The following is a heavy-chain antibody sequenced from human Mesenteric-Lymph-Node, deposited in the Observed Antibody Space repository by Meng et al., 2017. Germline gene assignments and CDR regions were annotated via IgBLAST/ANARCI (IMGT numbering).Heavy chain of an antibody. Sequence: GESLKISCAASGFTVSSNYMSWVRQAPGKGLEWVSSISSSSSYIYYADSVKGRFTISRDNAKNSLYLQMNSLRAEDTAVYYCASGGKEYCSGGSCYFDWGQGTLVTVSS. CDR1: GFTVSSNY. CDR3: ASGGKEYCSGGSCYFD. D-gene: IGHD2-15*01. J-gene: IGHJ4*02. V-gene: IGHV3-21*01. CDR2: ISSSSSYI.